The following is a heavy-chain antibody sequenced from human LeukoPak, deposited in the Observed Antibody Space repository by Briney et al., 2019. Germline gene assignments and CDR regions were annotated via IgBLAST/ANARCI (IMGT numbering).Heavy chain of an antibody. CDR3: ARAGVYGDLDY. D-gene: IGHD4-17*01. V-gene: IGHV4-59*01. CDR1: GGSISSYY. Sequence: SETLSLTCTVSGGSISSYYWSWIRQPPGKGLEWIGYIYYSGSTNYNPSLKSRVTISVDTSKNQFSLKLSSVTAADTAVYYCARAGVYGDLDYWGQGTLVTVSS. J-gene: IGHJ4*02. CDR2: IYYSGST.